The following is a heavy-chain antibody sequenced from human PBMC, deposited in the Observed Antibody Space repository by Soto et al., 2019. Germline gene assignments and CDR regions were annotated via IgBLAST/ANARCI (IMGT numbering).Heavy chain of an antibody. CDR3: ARAGDFWSGYYHH. D-gene: IGHD3-3*01. Sequence: EVQLVESGGDLVQPGGSLRLSCAASGFTFSSYWMSWVRQAPGKGLEWVANIKQDGSEKYYVDSVKGRFIISRDNAKNSFYLQLKSLRAEDTAVYYCARAGDFWSGYYHHWGQGTLVTVSS. V-gene: IGHV3-7*01. CDR1: GFTFSSYW. CDR2: IKQDGSEK. J-gene: IGHJ4*02.